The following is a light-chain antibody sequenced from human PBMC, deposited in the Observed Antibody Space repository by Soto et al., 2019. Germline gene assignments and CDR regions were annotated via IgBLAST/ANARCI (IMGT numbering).Light chain of an antibody. J-gene: IGKJ2*01. CDR3: QQYGSSPLST. CDR1: QSVSSSY. Sequence: EIVLTQSPGTLSLSPGERATLSCRASQSVSSSYLAWYQQKPGQAPRLLIYGASRRATGIPDRFSGSGSGTDFTLTISRLEPEDFAVYYCQQYGSSPLSTFGQGTKREIK. V-gene: IGKV3-20*01. CDR2: GAS.